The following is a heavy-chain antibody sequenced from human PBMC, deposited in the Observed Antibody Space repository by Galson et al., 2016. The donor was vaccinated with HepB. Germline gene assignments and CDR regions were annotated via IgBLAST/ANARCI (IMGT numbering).Heavy chain of an antibody. CDR1: GFTFSSYS. Sequence: SLRLSCAASGFTFSSYSMNWVRQAPGQGLEWVANINSRSGYKFYADSVKGRFTISRDNARNTLYLEMNTLRAEDTAVYYCAKAPRGGWQFDFWGQGTLVTVSS. CDR2: INSRSGYK. D-gene: IGHD3-16*01. CDR3: AKAPRGGWQFDF. V-gene: IGHV3-21*06. J-gene: IGHJ4*02.